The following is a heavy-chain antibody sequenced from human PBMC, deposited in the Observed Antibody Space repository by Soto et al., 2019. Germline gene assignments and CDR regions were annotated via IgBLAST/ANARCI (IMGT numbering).Heavy chain of an antibody. CDR2: IKQDGSEK. J-gene: IGHJ4*02. V-gene: IGHV3-7*03. Sequence: EVQLVESGGGLVQPGGSLRLSCAASGFTFSSYWMSWVRQAPGKGLEWVANIKQDGSEKYYVDSVKGRFTISRDNAKNSLDLQMNSLRAEDTAVYYCARRLQLDYRASYYFDYLGQGTLVTVSS. CDR1: GFTFSSYW. CDR3: ARRLQLDYRASYYFDY. D-gene: IGHD5-12*01.